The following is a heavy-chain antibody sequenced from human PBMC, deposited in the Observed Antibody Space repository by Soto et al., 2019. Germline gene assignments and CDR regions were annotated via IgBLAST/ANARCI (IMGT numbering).Heavy chain of an antibody. Sequence: ASETLSLTCTVSGGSISSYYWSWIRQPPGKGLEWIGYIYYSGSTNYNPYLKSRVTISVVTSKNQFSLKLSSVTAADTAGYYCARGGDYDFGSGYYVDYWGQGTLVTVSS. J-gene: IGHJ4*02. D-gene: IGHD3-3*01. CDR1: GGSISSYY. CDR2: IYYSGST. V-gene: IGHV4-59*01. CDR3: ARGGDYDFGSGYYVDY.